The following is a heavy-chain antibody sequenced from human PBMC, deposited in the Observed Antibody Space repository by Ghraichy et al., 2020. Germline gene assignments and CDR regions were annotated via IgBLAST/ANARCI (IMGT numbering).Heavy chain of an antibody. Sequence: SVKVSCKASGGTFSSYAISWVRQAPGQGLEWMGGIIPIFGTANYAQKFQGRVTITADESTSTAYMELSSLRSEDTAVYYCARVLIAARYPYYFDYWGQGTLVTVSS. CDR2: IIPIFGTA. CDR1: GGTFSSYA. V-gene: IGHV1-69*13. J-gene: IGHJ4*02. D-gene: IGHD6-6*01. CDR3: ARVLIAARYPYYFDY.